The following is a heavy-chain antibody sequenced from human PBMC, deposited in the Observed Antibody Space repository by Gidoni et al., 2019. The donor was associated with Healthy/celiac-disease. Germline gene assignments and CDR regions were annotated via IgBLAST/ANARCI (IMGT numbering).Heavy chain of an antibody. CDR2: ISSSSSYI. Sequence: EVQLVESGGGLVKPGGSLRLSCAASAFTFSSYSMNWVRQAPGKGLAWVSSISSSSSYIYYADSVKGRFTISRDNAKNSLYLQMNSLRAEDTAVYYCARAARYDYFDYWGQGTLVTVSS. D-gene: IGHD3-9*01. V-gene: IGHV3-21*01. CDR1: AFTFSSYS. CDR3: ARAARYDYFDY. J-gene: IGHJ4*02.